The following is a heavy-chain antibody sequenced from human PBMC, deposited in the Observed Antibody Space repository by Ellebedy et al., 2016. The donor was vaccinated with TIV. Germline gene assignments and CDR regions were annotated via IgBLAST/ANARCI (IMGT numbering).Heavy chain of an antibody. CDR2: ISSNGGST. J-gene: IGHJ6*02. V-gene: IGHV3-64D*06. D-gene: IGHD2-2*01. CDR3: VKVGQLLSVDGMDV. CDR1: GFTFSSYA. Sequence: GGSLRLXXSASGFTFSSYAMHWVRQAPGKGLEYVSAISSNGGSTYYADSVKGRFTISRDNSKNTLYLQVSSLRAEDTAVYYCVKVGQLLSVDGMDVWGQGTTVTGSS.